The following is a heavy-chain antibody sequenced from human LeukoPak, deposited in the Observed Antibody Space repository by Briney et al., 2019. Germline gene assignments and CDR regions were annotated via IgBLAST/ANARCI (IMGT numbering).Heavy chain of an antibody. D-gene: IGHD3-10*01. V-gene: IGHV3-23*01. CDR2: ISGSGGST. CDR3: AKDRRFGKFIYYYGMDV. CDR1: GFTFSSYA. J-gene: IGHJ6*02. Sequence: GVLRLSCAASGFTFSSYAMSGFRQAPGKGLEWVSAISGSGGSTYYADSVKGRFTISRDNSKNTLYLQMNRLRAEDTAVYYCAKDRRFGKFIYYYGMDVWGQGTTVTVSS.